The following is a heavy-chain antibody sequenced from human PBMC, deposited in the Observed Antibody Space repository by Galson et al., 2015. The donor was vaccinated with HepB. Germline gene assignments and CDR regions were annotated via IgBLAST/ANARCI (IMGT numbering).Heavy chain of an antibody. J-gene: IGHJ4*02. CDR2: ISYDGSDK. V-gene: IGHV3-30*18. CDR3: AKGWWELGYFDC. D-gene: IGHD4-23*01. CDR1: GFTFSSYG. Sequence: SLRLSCAASGFTFSSYGMHWVRQAPGKGLEWVAVISYDGSDKYYADSVKGRFTISRDNSKNTLYLQMNSLRAEDTAVYYCAKGWWELGYFDCWGQGTLVTVSS.